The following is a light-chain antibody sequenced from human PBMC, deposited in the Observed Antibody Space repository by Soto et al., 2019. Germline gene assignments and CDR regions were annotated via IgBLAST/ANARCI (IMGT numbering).Light chain of an antibody. V-gene: IGLV2-14*01. CDR2: EVS. J-gene: IGLJ3*02. CDR3: FSHTPSSTLV. CDR1: SSDVGGYNY. Sequence: QSALTQPASVSGSPGQSITISCTGTSSDVGGYNYASWYQQHPAKAPKLMIYEVSNRPSGVSHRVSGSKSGNTASLTIAGLQAEDEADYYRFSHTPSSTLVFGGRTHVTVL.